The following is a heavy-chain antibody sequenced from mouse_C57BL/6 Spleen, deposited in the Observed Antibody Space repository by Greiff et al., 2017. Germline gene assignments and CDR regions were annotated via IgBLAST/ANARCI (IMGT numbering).Heavy chain of an antibody. CDR3: ARGSNFPFDY. Sequence: DVKLVESGGGLVQPGGSLSLSCAASGFTFTDYYMSWVRQPPGKALEWLGFIRNKANGYTTEYSASVKGRFTISRDNSQSILYLQMNALRAEDSATYYCARGSNFPFDYWGQGTTLTVSS. D-gene: IGHD2-5*01. J-gene: IGHJ2*01. CDR1: GFTFTDYY. CDR2: IRNKANGYTT. V-gene: IGHV7-3*01.